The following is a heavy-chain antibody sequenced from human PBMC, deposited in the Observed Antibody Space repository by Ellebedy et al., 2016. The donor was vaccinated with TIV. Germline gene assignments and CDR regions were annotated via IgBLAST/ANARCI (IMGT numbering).Heavy chain of an antibody. CDR2: FDPEHGKT. V-gene: IGHV1-24*01. Sequence: ASVKVSXKVSGYTLTDLSMHWVRQAPGIGLEWMGGFDPEHGKTIYAQKFQGRVTMTEDTSTDTAYMELSSLRSEDTAVFYCATDSSGWKSYYFDSWGQGTLVTVSS. D-gene: IGHD6-19*01. CDR3: ATDSSGWKSYYFDS. CDR1: GYTLTDLS. J-gene: IGHJ4*02.